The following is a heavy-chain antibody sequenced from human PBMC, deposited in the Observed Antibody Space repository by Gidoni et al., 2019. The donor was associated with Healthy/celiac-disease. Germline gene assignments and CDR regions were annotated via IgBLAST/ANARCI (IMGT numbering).Heavy chain of an antibody. D-gene: IGHD6-19*01. Sequence: EVQLVETGGGLIQPGGSLRLSCAASGFTVSSNYMSWVRQAPGKGLEWVSVIYSGGSTYYADSVKGRFTISRDNSKNTLYLQMNSLRAEDTAVYYCARARRGIAVAGTSYFDYWGQGTLVTVSS. V-gene: IGHV3-53*02. CDR1: GFTVSSNY. CDR3: ARARRGIAVAGTSYFDY. CDR2: IYSGGST. J-gene: IGHJ4*02.